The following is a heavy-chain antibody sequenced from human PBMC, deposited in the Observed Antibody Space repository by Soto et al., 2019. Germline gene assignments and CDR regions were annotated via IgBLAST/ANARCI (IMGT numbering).Heavy chain of an antibody. D-gene: IGHD2-8*02. CDR3: SDTGGH. J-gene: IGHJ1*01. CDR2: VNPNSGET. Sequence: QVQLVQSGAEVREPGASVKVSCKASGHSLNKYDINWVRQAPGQGLEWMGWVNPNSGETGFAQKFQGRITMTRNTSINTVYMELRSLRSHETAVYFCSDTGGHWGQGTLVTVSS. V-gene: IGHV1-8*01. CDR1: GHSLNKYD.